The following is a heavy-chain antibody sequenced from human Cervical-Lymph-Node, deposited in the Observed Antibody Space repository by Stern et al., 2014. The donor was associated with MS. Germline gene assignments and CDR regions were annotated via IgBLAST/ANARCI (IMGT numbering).Heavy chain of an antibody. D-gene: IGHD4-11*01. CDR1: GFTFSRYY. J-gene: IGHJ6*02. CDR2: ISDSGHTI. V-gene: IGHV3-11*01. CDR3: ARERVTRDYYYGMDV. Sequence: VQLVQSGGGLVKPGGSLRLSCAAPGFTFSRYYMSWIRQAPGKGLAWVSYISDSGHTIYYADSVKGRFSISRDNARNSLYLQMNSLRAEDTAVYYCARERVTRDYYYGMDVWGQGTTVTVSS.